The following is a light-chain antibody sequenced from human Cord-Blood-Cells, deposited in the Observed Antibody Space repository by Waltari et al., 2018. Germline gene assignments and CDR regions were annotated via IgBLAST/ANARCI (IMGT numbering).Light chain of an antibody. Sequence: DIQMTQSPSTLSASVGDRVPIPCRASQSISSWLAWYQQKPGKAPKLLIYDASSLESGVPARFSGSGSGTEFTLTISSLQPDDFATDYCQQYNSYSPRTFGQGTKVEIK. CDR2: DAS. CDR3: QQYNSYSPRT. J-gene: IGKJ1*01. CDR1: QSISSW. V-gene: IGKV1-5*01.